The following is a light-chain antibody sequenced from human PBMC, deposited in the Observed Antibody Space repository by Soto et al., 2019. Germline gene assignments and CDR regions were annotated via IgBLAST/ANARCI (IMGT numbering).Light chain of an antibody. J-gene: IGKJ3*01. Sequence: IQFTQSPSLLSACIGCRVTITFRASQGISSYLAWYQQKPGKAPKLLIYAASTLQSGVPSRFSGSGSGTDFTLTISCLQSEDFATYYCQQYYSYPFTFGPGTKVDIK. CDR3: QQYYSYPFT. CDR2: AAS. V-gene: IGKV1-8*01. CDR1: QGISSY.